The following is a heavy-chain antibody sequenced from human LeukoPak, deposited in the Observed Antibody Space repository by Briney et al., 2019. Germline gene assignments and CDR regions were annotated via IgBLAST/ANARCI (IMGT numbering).Heavy chain of an antibody. CDR3: ARVPFSYCGGDCYFDY. Sequence: ASVKVSCKASGYTFTRYYMHWVRQAPGQGLEWMGWINPNSGGTNYAQKFQGRVTMTRDTSISTAYMELSRLRSDDTAVYYCARVPFSYCGGDCYFDYWGQGTLVTVSS. J-gene: IGHJ4*02. V-gene: IGHV1-2*02. CDR1: GYTFTRYY. CDR2: INPNSGGT. D-gene: IGHD2-21*02.